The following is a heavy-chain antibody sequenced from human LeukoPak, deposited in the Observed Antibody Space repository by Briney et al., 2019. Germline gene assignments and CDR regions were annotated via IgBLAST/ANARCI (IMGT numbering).Heavy chain of an antibody. CDR3: ASLYYGDYISYFDY. CDR1: GGSLNIGSYS. V-gene: IGHV4-30-2*01. Sequence: SQTLSLTRAVSGGSLNIGSYSSTWIRQPPGKGLKWIGFTHHTGSSSPNPSLKSRVTISLEAYNNQFSLRLSSVTAADTAVYYCASLYYGDYISYFDYWGQGIMVSVSS. J-gene: IGHJ4*02. CDR2: THHTGSS. D-gene: IGHD4-17*01.